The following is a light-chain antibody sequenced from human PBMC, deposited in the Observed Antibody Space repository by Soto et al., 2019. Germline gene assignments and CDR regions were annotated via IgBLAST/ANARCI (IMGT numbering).Light chain of an antibody. J-gene: IGLJ2*01. CDR2: KDN. CDR3: QAWDSSTAV. Sequence: SYELTQPPSVSVSPGQSASITCSGDKLGDKYACWYQQRPGQSPVLVIYKDNKRPSGIPERFSGSNSGNTATLTISGTQATDEAAYYCQAWDSSTAVFGGGTKLTVL. CDR1: KLGDKY. V-gene: IGLV3-1*01.